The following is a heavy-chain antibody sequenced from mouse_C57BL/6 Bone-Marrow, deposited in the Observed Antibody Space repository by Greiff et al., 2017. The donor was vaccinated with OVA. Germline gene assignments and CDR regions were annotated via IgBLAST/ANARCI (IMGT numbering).Heavy chain of an antibody. CDR3: ARRGSYAYVDV. CDR2: FYPGSGST. D-gene: IGHD6-5*01. J-gene: IGHJ1*03. Sequence: VQLQQPGAELVKPGASVKMSCKASGFTFTSYWITWVIQRPGQGLEWIGDFYPGSGSTNYNEKFKSKATLTVDTSSSTAYLQLSSLTSEDSAVYYCARRGSYAYVDVWGTGTTVTVSS. V-gene: IGHV1-55*01. CDR1: GFTFTSYW.